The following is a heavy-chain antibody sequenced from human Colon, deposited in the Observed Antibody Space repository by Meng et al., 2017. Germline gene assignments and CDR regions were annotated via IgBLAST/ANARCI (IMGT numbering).Heavy chain of an antibody. J-gene: IGHJ4*02. D-gene: IGHD3-10*01. CDR3: ARGEEGDT. V-gene: IGHV1-3*01. CDR2: ISASNGNT. CDR1: GYTFTRYP. Sequence: QVQLVQSGAEVKKPGASVKVSCKTSGYTFTRYPIHWVRQAPGLRLEWMGLISASNGNTKYSQKFQGRVTITRDTSASTSYMEFPGLTSEDTAVYYCARGEEGDTWGQGTLVTVSS.